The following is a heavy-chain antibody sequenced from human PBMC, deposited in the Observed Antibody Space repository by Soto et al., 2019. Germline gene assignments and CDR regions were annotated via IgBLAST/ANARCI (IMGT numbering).Heavy chain of an antibody. D-gene: IGHD6-19*01. V-gene: IGHV3-9*01. CDR2: ISWNSGSI. CDR1: GFTFDDYA. CDR3: AKGAVAGHFDY. Sequence: EVQLVESGGGLVQPGRSLRLSCAASGFTFDDYAMHWVRQAPGKGLEWVSGISWNSGSIGYADSVKGRFTISRDNAKNSLYLQMNSLRAEDTALYYCAKGAVAGHFDYWGQGTLVTVSS. J-gene: IGHJ4*02.